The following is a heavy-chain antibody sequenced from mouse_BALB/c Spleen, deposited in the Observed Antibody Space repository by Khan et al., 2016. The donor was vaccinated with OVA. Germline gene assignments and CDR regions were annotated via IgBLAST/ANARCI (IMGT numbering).Heavy chain of an antibody. J-gene: IGHJ3*01. CDR2: VSTGGGYT. Sequence: EVELVESGGDLVKPGGSLKLSCAVSGFTFSTYGMSWVHQTPDKRLEWVATVSTGGGYTYYPASVKGRFTISRDNAKNTLYLLMSSRKSEDTTMLYCSGRDYYYDSEGFAYWGQGTLVTVSA. CDR3: SGRDYYYDSEGFAY. V-gene: IGHV5-6*01. D-gene: IGHD1-1*01. CDR1: GFTFSTYG.